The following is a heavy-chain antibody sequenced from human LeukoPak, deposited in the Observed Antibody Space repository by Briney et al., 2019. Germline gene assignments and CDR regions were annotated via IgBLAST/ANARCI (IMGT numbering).Heavy chain of an antibody. V-gene: IGHV1-58*02. Sequence: ASVKVSCKASGFTFTSSAMQWVRQARGQRLEWIGWIVVGSGNTNYAQTFQERVTITRDMSTSTAYMELSSLRSEDTAVYYCAADRAGYDFWSGYYSPMGFDPWGQGTLVTVSS. CDR3: AADRAGYDFWSGYYSPMGFDP. CDR2: IVVGSGNT. D-gene: IGHD3-3*01. J-gene: IGHJ5*02. CDR1: GFTFTSSA.